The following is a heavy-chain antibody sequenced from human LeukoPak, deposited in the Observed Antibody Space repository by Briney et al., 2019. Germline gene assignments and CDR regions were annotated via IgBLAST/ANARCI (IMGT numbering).Heavy chain of an antibody. CDR3: ASHYYDSRGYYYFDF. J-gene: IGHJ4*02. Sequence: GGSLRLSCAASGLTVSSSYMSWVRQAPGKGLEWVSIIYSDDGIFYADSLKGRFTISRDNSKNTLYLQMNSPRAEDTAVYYCASHYYDSRGYYYFDFWGQGTLVTVSS. V-gene: IGHV3-53*01. CDR1: GLTVSSSY. D-gene: IGHD3-22*01. CDR2: IYSDDGI.